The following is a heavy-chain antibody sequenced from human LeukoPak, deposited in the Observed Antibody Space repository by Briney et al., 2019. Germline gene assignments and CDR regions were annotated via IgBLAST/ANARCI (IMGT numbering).Heavy chain of an antibody. Sequence: PSETLSLTCTVSGGSISSGGYYWSWIRQHPGKGLEWIGYIYYSGSTYYNPSLKSRVTISVDTSKNQFSLKLSSVTAADTAVYYCAREKDSSGTYYFDYWGQGTLVTVSS. CDR3: AREKDSSGTYYFDY. CDR1: GGSISSGGYY. D-gene: IGHD3-22*01. V-gene: IGHV4-31*03. CDR2: IYYSGST. J-gene: IGHJ4*02.